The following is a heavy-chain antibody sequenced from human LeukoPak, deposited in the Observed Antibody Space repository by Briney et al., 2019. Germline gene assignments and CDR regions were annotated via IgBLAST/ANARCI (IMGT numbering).Heavy chain of an antibody. D-gene: IGHD3-10*01. CDR3: AREAVLQWFGRRNPPGMDV. J-gene: IGHJ6*04. CDR1: GGSISSGSNY. V-gene: IGHV4-61*02. CDR2: IYTSGST. Sequence: PSETLSLTCTVSGGSISSGSNYWSWIRQPAGKGLEWIGRIYTSGSTNYKSSLKSRATISVDTSKNQFSLKLSSVTAADTAVYYCAREAVLQWFGRRNPPGMDVWGKGTTVTVSS.